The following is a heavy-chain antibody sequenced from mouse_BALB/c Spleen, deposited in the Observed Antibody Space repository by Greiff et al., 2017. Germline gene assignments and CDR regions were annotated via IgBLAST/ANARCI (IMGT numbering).Heavy chain of an antibody. D-gene: IGHD2-4*01. Sequence: VQLQQSGAELAKPGASVKMSCKASGYTFTSYWMHWVKQRPGQGLEWIGYINPSTGYTEYNQKFKDKATLTADKSSSTAYMQLSSLTSEDSAVYYCASSTMITTGFAYWGQGTLVTVSA. CDR3: ASSTMITTGFAY. CDR1: GYTFTSYW. V-gene: IGHV1-7*01. CDR2: INPSTGYT. J-gene: IGHJ3*01.